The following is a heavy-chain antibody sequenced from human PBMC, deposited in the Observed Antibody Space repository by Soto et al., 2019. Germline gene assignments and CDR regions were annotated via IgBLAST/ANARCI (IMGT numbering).Heavy chain of an antibody. V-gene: IGHV1-69*01. J-gene: IGHJ4*02. Sequence: VQLVQSGTVLKPPGSSVRISCRASGGSFNSYAFSWVRQAPGQGLQWMGGFTPISVTPKYSEKFKDRVTITADESSATYYLGLISLKTDDTATYFCARQYCDSLDCGLDYWGQGTLVNVSS. CDR1: GGSFNSYA. CDR2: FTPISVTP. D-gene: IGHD2-21*01. CDR3: ARQYCDSLDCGLDY.